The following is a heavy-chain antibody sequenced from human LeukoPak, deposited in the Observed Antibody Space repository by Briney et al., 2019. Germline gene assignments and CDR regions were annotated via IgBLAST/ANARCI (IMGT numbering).Heavy chain of an antibody. Sequence: KTSETLSLTCTVSGGSISSYYWSWIRQPPGKGPEWIGYIYYGGSTNYNPSLKSRATISVDTSKNQLPLKLNSVTIADTAIYYCARVVGATLHYYMDVWDKGTTVTVSS. V-gene: IGHV4-59*01. CDR1: GGSISSYY. J-gene: IGHJ6*03. D-gene: IGHD1-26*01. CDR3: ARVVGATLHYYMDV. CDR2: IYYGGST.